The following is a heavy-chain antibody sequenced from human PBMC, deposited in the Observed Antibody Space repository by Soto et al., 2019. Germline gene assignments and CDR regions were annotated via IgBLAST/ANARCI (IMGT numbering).Heavy chain of an antibody. V-gene: IGHV1-69*06. J-gene: IGHJ6*02. Sequence: SVKVSCKASGGTFSSYAISWVRQAPGQGLEWMGGIIPIFGTANYAQKFQGRVTITADKSTSTAYMELSSLRSEDRAVYYCAREEAVAGYYYYGMDVWGQGTTVTVSS. CDR3: AREEAVAGYYYYGMDV. CDR1: GGTFSSYA. CDR2: IIPIFGTA. D-gene: IGHD6-19*01.